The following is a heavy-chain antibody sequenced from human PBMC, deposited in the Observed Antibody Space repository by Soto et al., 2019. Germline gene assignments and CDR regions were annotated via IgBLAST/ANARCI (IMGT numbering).Heavy chain of an antibody. CDR2: IDWDDDK. Sequence: SGPTLVNPTQTLTLTCTFSGFSLNSNGMCVNWIRQPPGKALEWLALIDWDDDKYYSTSLKTRLTISRDTSKNPVVLTMTNMDPVDTATYYCARTSALPLGYPHGMDVWGQGTTVTVSS. CDR3: ARTSALPLGYPHGMDV. D-gene: IGHD7-27*01. J-gene: IGHJ6*02. CDR1: GFSLNSNGMC. V-gene: IGHV2-70*13.